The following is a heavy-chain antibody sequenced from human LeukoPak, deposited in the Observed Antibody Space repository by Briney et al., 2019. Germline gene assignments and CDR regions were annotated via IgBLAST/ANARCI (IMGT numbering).Heavy chain of an antibody. V-gene: IGHV1-8*01. D-gene: IGHD1-1*01. CDR3: ARVKYNWNDIFENWFDP. CDR2: MNYNSGNT. Sequence: ASVKVSCKASGYTFTSFDINWVRQATGQGLEWMGWMNYNSGNTGYAQKFQSRVIMTRNISISTAYMELSSLRSEDSAVYYCARVKYNWNDIFENWFDPWGQGTLVTVSS. J-gene: IGHJ5*02. CDR1: GYTFTSFD.